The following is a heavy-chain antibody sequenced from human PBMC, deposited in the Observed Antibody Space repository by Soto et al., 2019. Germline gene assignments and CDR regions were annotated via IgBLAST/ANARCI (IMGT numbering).Heavy chain of an antibody. CDR3: ARGHYYGSGIVINWFDP. Sequence: SETLSLTCAVCGGSFSGYYWSWIRQPPGKGLEWIGEINHSGSTNYNPSLKSRVTISVDTSKNQFSLKLSSVTAADTAVYYCARGHYYGSGIVINWFDPWGQGTLVTVSS. D-gene: IGHD3-10*01. CDR1: GGSFSGYY. CDR2: INHSGST. V-gene: IGHV4-34*01. J-gene: IGHJ5*02.